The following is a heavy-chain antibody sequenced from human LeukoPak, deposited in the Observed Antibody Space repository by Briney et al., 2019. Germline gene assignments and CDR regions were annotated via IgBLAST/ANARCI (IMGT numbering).Heavy chain of an antibody. D-gene: IGHD3-10*01. V-gene: IGHV4-59*12. CDR2: ISYSGST. CDR3: ARGRYYYGSGSYYAPCHSCWFDP. Sequence: PSETLSLTCTVSGGSISSYYWSWVRQPPGKGLEWIGYISYSGSTNYNPSLKSRVTISVDTSKNQFSLKLSSVTAADTAVYYCARGRYYYGSGSYYAPCHSCWFDPWGQGTLVTVSS. J-gene: IGHJ5*02. CDR1: GGSISSYY.